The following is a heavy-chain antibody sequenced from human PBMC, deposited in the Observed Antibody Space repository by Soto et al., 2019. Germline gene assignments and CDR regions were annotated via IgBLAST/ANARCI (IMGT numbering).Heavy chain of an antibody. CDR1: GFSFSSYA. CDR2: ISHDGINK. V-gene: IGHV3-30-3*01. Sequence: ESGGGVVQPGRSLRLSCTASGFSFSSYAMYWFRQPPGKGLEWVAVISHDGINKHYADSVKGRVTVSRDNSNPSLDLQLNSLRGEDTAMYYCARDMYSSDYFVKWFEPWGQGTLVTVSS. D-gene: IGHD6-19*01. CDR3: ARDMYSSDYFVKWFEP. J-gene: IGHJ5*02.